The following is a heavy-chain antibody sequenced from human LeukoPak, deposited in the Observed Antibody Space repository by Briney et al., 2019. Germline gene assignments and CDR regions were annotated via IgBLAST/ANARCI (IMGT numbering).Heavy chain of an antibody. J-gene: IGHJ4*02. D-gene: IGHD4-23*01. V-gene: IGHV3-30*18. CDR3: AKERTNSEDYFDY. Sequence: GGSPRLSCAASGFTFSSYGMHWVRQAPGKGLEWVAVISYDGSVKYYADSVKGRFTISRDNSENTLCLQMNSLRAEDTAVYYCAKERTNSEDYFDYWGQGTLVTVSS. CDR2: ISYDGSVK. CDR1: GFTFSSYG.